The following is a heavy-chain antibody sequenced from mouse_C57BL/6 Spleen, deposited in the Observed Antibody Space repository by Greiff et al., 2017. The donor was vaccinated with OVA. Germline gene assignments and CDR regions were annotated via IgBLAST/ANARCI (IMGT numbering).Heavy chain of an antibody. J-gene: IGHJ1*03. V-gene: IGHV5-6*01. CDR2: ISSGGSYT. D-gene: IGHD1-1*01. CDR1: GFTFSSYG. CDR3: ARDYYGSRKGYFDV. Sequence: EVQLVESGGDLVKPGGSLKLSCAASGFTFSSYGMSWVRQTPDKRLEWVATISSGGSYTYYPDSVKGRFTISRDNAKNTLYLQMSSLKSEDTAMYYCARDYYGSRKGYFDVWGTGTTVTVSS.